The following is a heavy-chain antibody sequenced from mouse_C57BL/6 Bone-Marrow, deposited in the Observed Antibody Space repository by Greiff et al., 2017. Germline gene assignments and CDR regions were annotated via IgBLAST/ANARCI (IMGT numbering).Heavy chain of an antibody. CDR2: ISYSGST. Sequence: EVMLVESGPGLAKPSQTLSLTCSVTGYSITSDYWNWIRKFPGNKLEYMGYISYSGSTYYNPSLKSRISITRDTSKNQYYLQLNSVTTEDTATYYCARRDGTLYYAMDYWGQGTSVTVSS. CDR1: GYSITSDY. J-gene: IGHJ4*01. V-gene: IGHV3-8*01. D-gene: IGHD4-1*01. CDR3: ARRDGTLYYAMDY.